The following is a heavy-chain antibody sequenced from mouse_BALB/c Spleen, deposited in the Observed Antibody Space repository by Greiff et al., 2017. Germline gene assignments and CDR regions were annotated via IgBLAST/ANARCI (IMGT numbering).Heavy chain of an antibody. CDR1: GFSLTSYG. D-gene: IGHD2-14*01. Sequence: QVHVKQSGPGLVAPSQSLSITCTVSGFSLTSYGVSWVRQPPGKGLEWLGVIWSGGSTDYNAAFISRLSISKDNSKSQVFFKMNSLQADDTAIYYCARKYYRYDEDAMDYWGQGTSVTVSS. V-gene: IGHV2-4*02. J-gene: IGHJ4*01. CDR3: ARKYYRYDEDAMDY. CDR2: IWSGGST.